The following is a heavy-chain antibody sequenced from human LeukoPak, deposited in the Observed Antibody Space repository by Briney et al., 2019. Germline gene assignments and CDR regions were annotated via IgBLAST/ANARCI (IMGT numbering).Heavy chain of an antibody. CDR3: ARNMDTALVGLSDYYYHGMDV. Sequence: PGKSLRLSCAASGFIFSNYAMHWVRQAPGKGLEWVAIISYDGNNKNYAGPVKGRFTISRDSSKNTLSLQMNSLRVEDTAVYYCARNMDTALVGLSDYYYHGMDVWGQGTTVTVSS. J-gene: IGHJ6*02. CDR1: GFIFSNYA. CDR2: ISYDGNNK. V-gene: IGHV3-30*04. D-gene: IGHD5-18*01.